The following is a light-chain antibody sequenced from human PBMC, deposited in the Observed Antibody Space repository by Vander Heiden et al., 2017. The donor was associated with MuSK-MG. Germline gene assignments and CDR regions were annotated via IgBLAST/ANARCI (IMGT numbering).Light chain of an antibody. J-gene: IGKJ5*01. CDR3: QQYGRLPIT. Sequence: EIVLTQSPGTLSLSPGARATLSCRASQSVSSTHLVWYQQKPGQAPRLLINGASSRATGIPDRFSGSGSGTDFTLTISRLEPEDFAVYYCQQYGRLPITFGQGTRLEI. V-gene: IGKV3-20*01. CDR1: QSVSSTH. CDR2: GAS.